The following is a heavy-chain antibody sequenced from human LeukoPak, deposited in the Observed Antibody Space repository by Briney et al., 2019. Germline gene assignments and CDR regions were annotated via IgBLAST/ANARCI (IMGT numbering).Heavy chain of an antibody. V-gene: IGHV3-53*01. CDR3: ASGSGSYRTPYYYMDV. CDR2: IYSGGST. CDR1: GFTVSSNY. D-gene: IGHD3-10*01. J-gene: IGHJ6*03. Sequence: PGGSLRLSCAASGFTVSSNYMCWVRQAPGKGLEWVSVIYSGGSTYYADSVKGRFTISRDNSKNTLYLQMNSLRAEDTAVYYCASGSGSYRTPYYYMDVWGTGTTVTVSS.